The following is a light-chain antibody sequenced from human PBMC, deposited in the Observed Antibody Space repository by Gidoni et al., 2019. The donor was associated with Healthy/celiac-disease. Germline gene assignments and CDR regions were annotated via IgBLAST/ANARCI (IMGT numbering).Light chain of an antibody. Sequence: EIQMTQSPSSLSASEGDRVTITCRASQSISSYLNWYQQKPGKAPKRLIYAASSFQSGVPSRFSGSGSGTDVTLTISSLQPEDFATYYCQQSYSTPRTFGQGTKVEIK. CDR3: QQSYSTPRT. V-gene: IGKV1-39*01. J-gene: IGKJ1*01. CDR2: AAS. CDR1: QSISSY.